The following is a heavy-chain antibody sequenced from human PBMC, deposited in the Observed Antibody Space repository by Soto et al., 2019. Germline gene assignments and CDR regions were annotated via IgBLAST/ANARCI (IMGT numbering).Heavy chain of an antibody. CDR2: IKEDGSEI. J-gene: IGHJ4*02. V-gene: IGHV3-7*01. CDR1: GFTFGRHW. CDR3: AIDTYGDNGQVLDY. D-gene: IGHD4-17*01. Sequence: EVQVVESGGGLVQPGGSLRLSCAGSGFTFGRHWMTWVRQAPGKGLEWVANIKEDGSEIYYVDSVKGRFTISRDNAKNSVYLQMNSLRAEDTALYYCAIDTYGDNGQVLDYWGQGTLVTVSS.